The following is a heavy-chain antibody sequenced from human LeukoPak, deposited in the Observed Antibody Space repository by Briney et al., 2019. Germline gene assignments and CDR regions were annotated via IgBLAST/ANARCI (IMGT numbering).Heavy chain of an antibody. V-gene: IGHV4-59*08. CDR1: GGSISGSF. Sequence: SETLSLTCTVSGGSISGSFWSWIRQPPGKGLEWIGYVYYSRSTNYNPSLESRVTISVDRSRNEFSLKMNSVTAADTAVYYCARHGGSSWQNWFDPWGQGTLVTVSS. D-gene: IGHD6-13*01. CDR2: VYYSRST. J-gene: IGHJ5*02. CDR3: ARHGGSSWQNWFDP.